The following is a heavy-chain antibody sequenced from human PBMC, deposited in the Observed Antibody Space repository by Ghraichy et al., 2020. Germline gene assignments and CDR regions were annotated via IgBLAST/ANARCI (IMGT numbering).Heavy chain of an antibody. CDR2: IYNSRST. Sequence: SETLSLTCSVSGDSISDYFWSWIRQPAGTGLEWIGRIYNSRSTNYNPSFKSRVTMSVDTSKKQFFLKLTSVTAADTAIYYCARAPRGPVAAEYFHQWGQGTVVTVSS. CDR3: ARAPRGPVAAEYFHQ. J-gene: IGHJ1*01. V-gene: IGHV4-4*07. CDR1: GDSISDYF. D-gene: IGHD5-12*01.